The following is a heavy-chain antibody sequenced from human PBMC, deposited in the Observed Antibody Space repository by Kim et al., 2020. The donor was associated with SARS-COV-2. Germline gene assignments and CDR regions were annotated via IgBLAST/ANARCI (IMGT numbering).Heavy chain of an antibody. CDR2: ST. CDR3: TKGTGEGAFDI. Sequence: STYYAHSVKGRVTISRDNSKNSLYLEMNSLRTEDTALYYCTKGTGEGAFDIWGQGTMVTVSS. J-gene: IGHJ3*02. D-gene: IGHD3-9*01. V-gene: IGHV3-43*01.